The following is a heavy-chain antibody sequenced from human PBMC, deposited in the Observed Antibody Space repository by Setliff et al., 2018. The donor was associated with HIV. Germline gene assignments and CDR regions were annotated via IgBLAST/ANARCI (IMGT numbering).Heavy chain of an antibody. J-gene: IGHJ4*02. D-gene: IGHD3-10*01. V-gene: IGHV4-4*08. CDR2: IYPNGSP. CDR1: GGSINNYY. CDR3: TGDYNSGSYRFDY. Sequence: LSLTCTVSGGSINNYYWSWIRQPPGKGLEWIGYIYPNGSPDYPSGNIVYNPSFRSRVTLSLDTSKNQFSLKLTSVTAADAAVYYCTGDYNSGSYRFDYWGQGTPVTVSS.